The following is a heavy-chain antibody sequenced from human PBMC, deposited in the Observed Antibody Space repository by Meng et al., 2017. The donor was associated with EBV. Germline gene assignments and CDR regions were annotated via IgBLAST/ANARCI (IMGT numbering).Heavy chain of an antibody. V-gene: IGHV2-5*02. CDR3: AHRRDEYSSSWYCWFDP. CDR2: ICWDDDK. J-gene: IGHJ5*02. Sequence: TLKVSRTTLVKPTRTLPLCCPFSWSSRSTSVVGVGWIRQPPGKALEWLALICWDDDKRYSTSLKSRITITKDTSKHQVVLTMTNMDPVNTATYYCAHRRDEYSSSWYCWFDPWGQGTLVTVAS. D-gene: IGHD6-13*01. CDR1: WSSRSTSVVG.